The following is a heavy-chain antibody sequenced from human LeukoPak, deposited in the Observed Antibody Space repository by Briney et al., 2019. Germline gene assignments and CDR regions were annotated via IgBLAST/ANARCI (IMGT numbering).Heavy chain of an antibody. D-gene: IGHD1-14*01. CDR2: ISYDGSDK. CDR3: VKGLGNLFDD. Sequence: GGSLRLSCAASGLTLRSFGMHWVRQAAGKGLEWVTFISYDGSDKHYADSVKGRFTISRDTSKNTLYLPMTSLRVEDTAVYFCVKGLGNLFDDWGQGTLVTVSS. V-gene: IGHV3-30*18. CDR1: GLTLRSFG. J-gene: IGHJ4*02.